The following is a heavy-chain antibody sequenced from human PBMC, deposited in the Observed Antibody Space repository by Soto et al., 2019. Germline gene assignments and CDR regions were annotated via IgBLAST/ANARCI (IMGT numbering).Heavy chain of an antibody. J-gene: IGHJ6*02. V-gene: IGHV1-18*04. CDR1: GYSFTTYG. D-gene: IGHD3-16*02. CDR3: ARPRASLPSYTYYGYGLDV. Sequence: QVLLVQSGAEVKKPGASVKVSCKASGYSFTTYGITWVRRAPGQGLEWLGWISGYSGETKSSQKLRRRITLTADTSTETAYLELRSLTSDATAISCCARPRASLPSYTYYGYGLDVWGQGTAVTVSS. CDR2: ISGYSGET.